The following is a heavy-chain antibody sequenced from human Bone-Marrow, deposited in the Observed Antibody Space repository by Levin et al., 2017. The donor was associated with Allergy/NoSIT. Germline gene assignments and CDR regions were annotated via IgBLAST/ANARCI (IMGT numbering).Heavy chain of an antibody. CDR2: IYNTGSI. CDR3: ARLRSGYYYYYGMDV. D-gene: IGHD3-3*01. Sequence: GSLRLSCSVSDGSISSYSWTWMRQPPGKRLEWIGFIYNTGSINYNPSLRSRVTILGDTSKNQFSLKLSSVTAADTAVYYCARLRSGYYYYYGMDVWGQGTTVTVSS. J-gene: IGHJ6*02. CDR1: DGSISSYS. V-gene: IGHV4-59*01.